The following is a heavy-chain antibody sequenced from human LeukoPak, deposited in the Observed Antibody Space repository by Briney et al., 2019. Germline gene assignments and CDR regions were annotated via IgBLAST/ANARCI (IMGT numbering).Heavy chain of an antibody. CDR1: GFTFSSYW. Sequence: GGSLRLSCAASGFTFSSYWMSWVRQAPGKGLEWVANIKQDGSEKYYVDSVKGRFTISRDNSGNIISLQMNNLTTGDTATYYCAREKFDSWGQGALVTVSP. V-gene: IGHV3-7*01. CDR2: IKQDGSEK. J-gene: IGHJ5*01. CDR3: AREKFDS.